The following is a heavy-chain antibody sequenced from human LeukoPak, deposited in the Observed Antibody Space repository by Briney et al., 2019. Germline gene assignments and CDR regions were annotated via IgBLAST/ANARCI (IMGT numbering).Heavy chain of an antibody. CDR1: GFTFDDYA. Sequence: PGRSLRLSCAASGFTFDDYAMHWVRQAPGKGLEWVSGISRNSGSIGYADSVKGRFTLSRDNAKNSLYLQMNSLRAEDTALYYCAKDLSSSWYSGFDYWGQGTLVTVSS. D-gene: IGHD6-13*01. V-gene: IGHV3-9*01. J-gene: IGHJ4*02. CDR2: ISRNSGSI. CDR3: AKDLSSSWYSGFDY.